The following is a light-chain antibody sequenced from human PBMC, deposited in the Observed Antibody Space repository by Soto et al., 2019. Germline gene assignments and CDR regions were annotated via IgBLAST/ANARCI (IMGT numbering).Light chain of an antibody. J-gene: IGKJ4*01. CDR3: QQYENSPRT. CDR2: GAS. V-gene: IGKV3-20*01. CDR1: ESVSSSF. Sequence: EIVLTQSPGTLSLSPGETATLSCRASESVSSSFLAWYLQKPGQAPRLLIYGASSRATGIPDTFSGSGSGTDFTLTISRLAPEDFAVYYCQQYENSPRTFGGGTKVEI.